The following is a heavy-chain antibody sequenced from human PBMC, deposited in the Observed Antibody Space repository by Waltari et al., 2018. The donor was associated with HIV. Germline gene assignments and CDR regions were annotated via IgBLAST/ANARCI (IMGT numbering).Heavy chain of an antibody. J-gene: IGHJ6*02. CDR2: IYYSGST. D-gene: IGHD2-2*01. V-gene: IGHV4-31*03. Sequence: QVQLQESGPGLVKPSQTLSLTCTFSGGSISSGGCSRRWTRQHPAPGLEWIGYIYYSGSTSYNPSLKSRVTISVDTSKNQFSLKLSSVTAADTAVYYCARDCVGYCSSFSNYGMDVWGQGTTVTVSS. CDR3: ARDCVGYCSSFSNYGMDV. CDR1: GGSISSGGCS.